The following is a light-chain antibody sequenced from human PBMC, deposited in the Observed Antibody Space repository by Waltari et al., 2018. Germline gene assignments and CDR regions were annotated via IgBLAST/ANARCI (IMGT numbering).Light chain of an antibody. V-gene: IGKV1-39*01. Sequence: DIQMTQSPSSLSASIGDTVTITCRASQSISSYVNWYQQTPGKAPKVLVFVASGLQSGVPSRFRGSGSGTDFTLTISDLQPEDFATYYCQQTYSSFYTFGRGTKVEI. CDR3: QQTYSSFYT. J-gene: IGKJ2*01. CDR2: VAS. CDR1: QSISSY.